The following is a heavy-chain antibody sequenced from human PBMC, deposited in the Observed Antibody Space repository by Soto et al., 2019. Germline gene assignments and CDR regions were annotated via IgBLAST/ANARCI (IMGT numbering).Heavy chain of an antibody. D-gene: IGHD1-20*01. V-gene: IGHV3-23*01. J-gene: IGHJ5*02. CDR3: VKHNWNNLGWFDP. CDR1: GFTFSNSA. CDR2: ISGSNGDST. Sequence: EVQLLESGGGLVQPGESLRLSCAASGFTFSNSAMTWVRQTPGKGLEWVSTISGSNGDSTYYADSVKGRFTISRDNSKNTLYLQMNSLRAEDTAVHNCVKHNWNNLGWFDPWGQGTLVTVSS.